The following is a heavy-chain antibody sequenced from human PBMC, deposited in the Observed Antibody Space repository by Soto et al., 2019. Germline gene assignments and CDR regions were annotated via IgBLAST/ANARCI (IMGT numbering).Heavy chain of an antibody. Sequence: GGSLRLSCAASGFTFDDYAMHWVRQAPGKGLEWVSGISWNSGSIGYADSVKGRFTISRDNAKNSLYLQMNSLRAEDTALYYCAKDKVERYSSGWHGEFDYWGQGTLVTVSS. D-gene: IGHD6-19*01. V-gene: IGHV3-9*01. J-gene: IGHJ4*02. CDR2: ISWNSGSI. CDR1: GFTFDDYA. CDR3: AKDKVERYSSGWHGEFDY.